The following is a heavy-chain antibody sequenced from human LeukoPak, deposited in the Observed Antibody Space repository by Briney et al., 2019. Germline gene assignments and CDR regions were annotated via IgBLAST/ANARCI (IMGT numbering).Heavy chain of an antibody. CDR1: GFIFSDYE. V-gene: IGHV3-48*03. CDR3: ARFGLARKDAFDI. J-gene: IGHJ3*02. Sequence: PGGSLRLSCAASGFIFSDYELNWVRQAPGKGLEWISYISASSSTIYYVDSVKGRFTISRDNVKKSLFLQMNSLRAEDTAVYYCARFGLARKDAFDIWGQGTMVTVSS. CDR2: ISASSSTI. D-gene: IGHD3-10*01.